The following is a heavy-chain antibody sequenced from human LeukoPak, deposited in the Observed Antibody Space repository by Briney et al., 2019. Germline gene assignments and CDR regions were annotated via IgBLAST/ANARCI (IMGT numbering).Heavy chain of an antibody. CDR3: AGGPAVHYDSRYDY. J-gene: IGHJ4*02. D-gene: IGHD3-22*01. Sequence: ASVKVSCKASGGTFSSYAISWVRQAPGQGLEWMGGIIPIFGTANYAQKFQGRVTITADESTSTAYMELSSLRSEDTAVYYCAGGPAVHYDSRYDYWGQGTLVTVSS. CDR2: IIPIFGTA. CDR1: GGTFSSYA. V-gene: IGHV1-69*13.